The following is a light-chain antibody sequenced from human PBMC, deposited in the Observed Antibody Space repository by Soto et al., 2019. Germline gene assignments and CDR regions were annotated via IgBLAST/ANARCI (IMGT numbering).Light chain of an antibody. CDR3: QTWGTGFRV. CDR1: SGHSTYA. Sequence: QLVLTQSPSASASLGASVKLTCTLSSGHSTYAIAWHQQQPEKGPRFLMKLNSDGSHSRGDGIPDRFSVSTSGAERYLTISSLQSEDEADYYCQTWGTGFRVFGGGTKLTVL. V-gene: IGLV4-69*01. CDR2: LNSDGSH. J-gene: IGLJ3*02.